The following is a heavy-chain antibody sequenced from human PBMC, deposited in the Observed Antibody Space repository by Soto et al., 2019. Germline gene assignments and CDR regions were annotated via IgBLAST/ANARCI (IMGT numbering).Heavy chain of an antibody. CDR3: ARVRIAAAGPTGGVYYYGMDV. J-gene: IGHJ6*02. V-gene: IGHV1-69*12. CDR2: IIPIFGTA. CDR1: GGTFSSYA. Sequence: QVQLVQSGAEVKKPGSSVKVSCKASGGTFSSYAISWVRQAPGQGLEWMGGIIPIFGTANYAQKFQGRVTITADESTSTAYMELSSLRSEDTAVYYCARVRIAAAGPTGGVYYYGMDVWGQGTTVTVSS. D-gene: IGHD6-13*01.